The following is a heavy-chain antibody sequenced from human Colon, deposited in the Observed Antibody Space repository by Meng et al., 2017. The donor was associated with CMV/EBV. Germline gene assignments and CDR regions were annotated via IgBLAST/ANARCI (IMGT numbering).Heavy chain of an antibody. V-gene: IGHV3-73*01. CDR3: TSLDSGYVGLDA. Sequence: GGSLRLSCVASGVMFSSYGMHWVRQAPGKGLEWVGRIRTKANDYATTYGESVKGRFTISRDDSKNTAYLQMNSLKTEDTAVYYCTSLDSGYVGLDAWGQGTTVTVSS. CDR1: GVMFSSYG. D-gene: IGHD5-12*01. CDR2: IRTKANDYAT. J-gene: IGHJ6*02.